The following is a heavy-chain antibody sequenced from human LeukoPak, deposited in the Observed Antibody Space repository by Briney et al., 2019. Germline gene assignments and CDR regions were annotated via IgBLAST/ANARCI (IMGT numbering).Heavy chain of an antibody. CDR1: GGSISSSSYY. CDR2: IYYSGST. J-gene: IGHJ4*02. D-gene: IGHD4-11*01. CDR3: ASHTHDYSNSLDY. Sequence: SETLSLTCTVSGGSISSSSYYWGWIRQPPGKGLEWIGSIYYSGSTYYNPSLKSRVTISVDTSKDQFSLKLSSVTAADTAVYYCASHTHDYSNSLDYWGQGTLVTVSS. V-gene: IGHV4-39*01.